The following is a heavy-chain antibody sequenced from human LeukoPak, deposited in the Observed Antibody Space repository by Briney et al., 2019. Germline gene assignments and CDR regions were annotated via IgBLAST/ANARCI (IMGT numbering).Heavy chain of an antibody. D-gene: IGHD3-9*01. CDR1: GYTFTGYY. V-gene: IGHV1-2*06. J-gene: IGHJ6*03. CDR2: INPNSGGT. Sequence: GASVKVSCKASGYTFTGYYMHWVRQAPGQGLEWMGRINPNSGGTNYAQKCQGRVTMTRDTSISTAYMELSRLRSDDTAVYYCARGDYDILTGPTTTGYYYMDVWGKGTSVTVSS. CDR3: ARGDYDILTGPTTTGYYYMDV.